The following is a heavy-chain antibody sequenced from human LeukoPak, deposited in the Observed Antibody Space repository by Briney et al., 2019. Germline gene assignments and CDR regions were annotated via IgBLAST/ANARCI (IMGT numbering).Heavy chain of an antibody. J-gene: IGHJ4*02. CDR3: ARGRRSKRLDY. CDR1: GGSFSGYY. CDR2: INHSGST. Sequence: PSETLSLTCAVYGGSFSGYYWSWIRQPPGKGLEWIGEINHSGSTNYNPSLKGRVTISVDTSKNQFSLKLSSVTAADTAVYYCARGRRSKRLDYWGQGTLVTVSS. V-gene: IGHV4-34*01. D-gene: IGHD6-25*01.